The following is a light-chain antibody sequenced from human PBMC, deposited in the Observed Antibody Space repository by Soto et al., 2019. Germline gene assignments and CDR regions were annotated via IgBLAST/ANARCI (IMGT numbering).Light chain of an antibody. CDR2: EVS. CDR3: SSYGGSSPFYV. V-gene: IGLV2-14*01. Sequence: QSALTQPASVSGSPGQSITISCTGTSSDVGGYNYVSWYQQHPGKAPKLMIYEVSNRPSGVSNRFSGSKSGNTASLTISGLQNEDEADYYCSSYGGSSPFYVFGTGTKLTVL. CDR1: SSDVGGYNY. J-gene: IGLJ1*01.